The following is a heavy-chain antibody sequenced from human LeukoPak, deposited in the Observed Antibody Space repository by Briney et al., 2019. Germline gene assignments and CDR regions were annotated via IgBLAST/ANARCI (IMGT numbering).Heavy chain of an antibody. CDR3: ARGHRIITGNSYYFDY. CDR2: IKQDGSEK. Sequence: GGFLRLSCAASGFTFSSYWMSWVRQAPGKGLEWVANIKQDGSEKYYVDSVKGRFTISRDNAKNSLYLQMNSLRAEDTAVYYCARGHRIITGNSYYFDYWGQGTLVTVSS. D-gene: IGHD1-20*01. J-gene: IGHJ4*02. V-gene: IGHV3-7*01. CDR1: GFTFSSYW.